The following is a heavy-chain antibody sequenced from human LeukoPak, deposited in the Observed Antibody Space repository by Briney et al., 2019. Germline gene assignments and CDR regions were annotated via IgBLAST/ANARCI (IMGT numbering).Heavy chain of an antibody. V-gene: IGHV3-21*01. D-gene: IGHD1-7*01. Sequence: GSLRLSCAASRFTFSSYAMNWVRQAPGMGLEWVSSITSSSIHIYYADSVKGRFTISRDNAKNSLYLQMNSLTAEDTAVYYCARGTGTTLRTGWFDPWGQGTLVTVSS. CDR2: ITSSSIHI. CDR3: ARGTGTTLRTGWFDP. J-gene: IGHJ5*02. CDR1: RFTFSSYA.